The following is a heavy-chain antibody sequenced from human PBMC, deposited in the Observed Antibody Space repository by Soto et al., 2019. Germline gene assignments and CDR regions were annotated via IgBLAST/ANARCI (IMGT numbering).Heavy chain of an antibody. D-gene: IGHD4-17*01. CDR3: ARGNKYGDYLGGFDP. J-gene: IGHJ5*02. CDR2: MNPNSGNT. Sequence: QVQLVQSGAEVKKPGASVKVSCKASGYTFTSYDINWVRQATGQGLEYLGWMNPNSGNTGYVQKFQGRVIMTRDTPISTGYMGLGRLRSEDTAVYYCARGNKYGDYLGGFDPWGQGTLVTVSS. CDR1: GYTFTSYD. V-gene: IGHV1-8*01.